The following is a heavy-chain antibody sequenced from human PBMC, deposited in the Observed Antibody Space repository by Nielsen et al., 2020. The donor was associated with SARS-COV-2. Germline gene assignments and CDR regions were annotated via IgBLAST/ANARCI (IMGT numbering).Heavy chain of an antibody. J-gene: IGHJ6*02. D-gene: IGHD5-12*01. V-gene: IGHV1-46*01. Sequence: WVRQAPGQGLEWMGIINPSGGSTSYAQKFQGRVTMTRDTSTSTVYMELSSLRSEDTAVYYCARVSYDSGMDVWGQGTTVTVSS. CDR3: ARVSYDSGMDV. CDR2: INPSGGST.